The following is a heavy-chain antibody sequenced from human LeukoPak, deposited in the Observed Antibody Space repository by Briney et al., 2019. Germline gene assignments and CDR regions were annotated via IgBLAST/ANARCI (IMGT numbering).Heavy chain of an antibody. V-gene: IGHV3-30*04. Sequence: GGSLRLSCAASGFTFSSYAMHWVRQAPGKGLECVAVISYDGSNKYYADSVKGRFTISRDNSKNTLYLQMNSLRAEDTAVYYCARDDDSSGYYQPGDYWGQGTLVTVSS. J-gene: IGHJ4*02. CDR1: GFTFSSYA. D-gene: IGHD3-22*01. CDR3: ARDDDSSGYYQPGDY. CDR2: ISYDGSNK.